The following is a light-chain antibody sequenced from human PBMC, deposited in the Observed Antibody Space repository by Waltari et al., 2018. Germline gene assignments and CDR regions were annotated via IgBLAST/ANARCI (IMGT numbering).Light chain of an antibody. CDR1: NIGHKS. CDR2: YDG. CDR3: QVWDRDNDQVV. J-gene: IGLJ2*01. V-gene: IGLV3-21*04. Sequence: SYELTQPPSVSVAPGQTARVTCGGNNIGHKSVHWYQQRPGQAPVLGIHYDGDRPSGIPERYSGSNYGNTATLTISRVEGGDEADYFCQVWDRDNDQVVFGGGTKLTVL.